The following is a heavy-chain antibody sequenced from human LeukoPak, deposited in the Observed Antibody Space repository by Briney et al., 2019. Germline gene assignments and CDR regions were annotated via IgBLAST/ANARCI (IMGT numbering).Heavy chain of an antibody. CDR2: ISSSGTTI. D-gene: IGHD2-8*01. CDR3: AGDVWSSY. V-gene: IGHV3-11*01. J-gene: IGHJ4*02. Sequence: AGGSLRLSCTASGFTFGDYAMSWIRQAPGKGLEWVSSISSSGTTIYYADSVKGRFTISRDNAKNSLYLQMNSLRAEDTAVYYCAGDVWSSYWGQGTLVTVSS. CDR1: GFTFGDYA.